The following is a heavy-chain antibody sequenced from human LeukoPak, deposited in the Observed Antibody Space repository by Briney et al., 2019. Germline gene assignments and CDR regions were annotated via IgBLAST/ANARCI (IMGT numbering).Heavy chain of an antibody. CDR1: GFTVSSNY. CDR3: ARGRWSGDGYYGMDV. D-gene: IGHD3-3*01. Sequence: GGSLRLSCAASGFTVSSNYMSWVRQAPGKGLEWVSVIYSGGSTYYADSVKGRFTISRDNSKNTLYLQMNSLRAEDTALYYCARGRWSGDGYYGMDVWGQGTTVTVSS. CDR2: IYSGGST. J-gene: IGHJ6*02. V-gene: IGHV3-53*01.